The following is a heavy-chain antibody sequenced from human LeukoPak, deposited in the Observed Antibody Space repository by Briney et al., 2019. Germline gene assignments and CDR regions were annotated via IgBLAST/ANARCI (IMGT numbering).Heavy chain of an antibody. CDR1: GFIFSDYI. Sequence: GGSLRLSCAASGFIFSDYIMDWVRQAPGKGLEWVGRIRTRINSSTTEYAASVRGRFTISRDDSKNSMYLHMNSLKTEDTAVYHCSRDGGEGGNSAFDIWGQGTMVTVSS. CDR2: IRTRINSSTT. J-gene: IGHJ3*02. D-gene: IGHD4-23*01. V-gene: IGHV3-72*01. CDR3: SRDGGEGGNSAFDI.